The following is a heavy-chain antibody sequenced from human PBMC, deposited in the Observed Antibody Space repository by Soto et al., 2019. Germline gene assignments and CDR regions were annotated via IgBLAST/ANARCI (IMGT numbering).Heavy chain of an antibody. J-gene: IGHJ4*02. CDR3: ARGANFDY. Sequence: GGSLRLSCAGSGISFTNYWKHWVRQAPGKGLVGVSRINSVANTISYADSVKGRFTISRDNAKNTLYLQMNSLRAEDTAVYYCARGANFDYWGQGTLVTISS. CDR2: INSVANTI. V-gene: IGHV3-74*01. CDR1: GISFTNYW.